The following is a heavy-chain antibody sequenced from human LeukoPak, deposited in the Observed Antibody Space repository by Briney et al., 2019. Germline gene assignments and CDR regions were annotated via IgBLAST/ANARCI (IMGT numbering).Heavy chain of an antibody. CDR1: GGSFSGYY. CDR2: INHSGST. J-gene: IGHJ6*02. CDR3: ARVAAAGYYYYGMDV. V-gene: IGHV4-34*01. Sequence: SETLSLTCAVYGGSFSGYYWSWVRQPPGKGLEWIGEINHSGSTNYNPSLKSRVTISVDTSKNQFSLKLSSVTAADTAVYYCARVAAAGYYYYGMDVWGQGTTVTVSS. D-gene: IGHD6-13*01.